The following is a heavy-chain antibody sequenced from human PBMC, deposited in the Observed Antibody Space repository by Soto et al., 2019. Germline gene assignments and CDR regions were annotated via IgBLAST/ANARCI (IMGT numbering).Heavy chain of an antibody. J-gene: IGHJ4*02. CDR2: IYYSGST. D-gene: IGHD2-2*01. V-gene: IGHV4-61*01. Sequence: SDTLSLTCTVSGGSVSSGSYYWSWIRQPPGKGLEWIGYIYYSGSTNYNPSLKSRVTISVDTSKNQFSLKLSSVTAADTAVYYCAREAPVVIGRLLVSTTYDYWGQGTLVTVSS. CDR3: AREAPVVIGRLLVSTTYDY. CDR1: GGSVSSGSYY.